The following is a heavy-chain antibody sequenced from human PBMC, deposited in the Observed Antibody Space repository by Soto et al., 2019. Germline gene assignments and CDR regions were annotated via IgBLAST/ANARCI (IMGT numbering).Heavy chain of an antibody. J-gene: IGHJ3*02. CDR3: ARMGFGALAFDI. D-gene: IGHD3-10*01. Sequence: QVQLVQSGAEVKKPGASVKVSCKASGYTFTSYAMHWVRQAPGQRLEWMGWINAGNGNTKYSQKFQGRVTITRDTSASTADMELSSLRSEDTAVYYCARMGFGALAFDIWGQGTMVTVSS. CDR1: GYTFTSYA. CDR2: INAGNGNT. V-gene: IGHV1-3*01.